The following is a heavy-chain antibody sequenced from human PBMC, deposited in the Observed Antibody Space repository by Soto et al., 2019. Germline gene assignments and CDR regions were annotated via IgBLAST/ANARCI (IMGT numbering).Heavy chain of an antibody. V-gene: IGHV3-13*01. CDR1: GFTFSSYD. J-gene: IGHJ4*02. D-gene: IGHD5-12*01. Sequence: EVQLVESGGGLVQPGGSLRLSCAASGFTFSSYDMHWVRQATGKGLEWVSAIGTAGDTYYPGSVKGRFTISRENAKNSWYLQMKSLRAGDTAVYYCARAGRDGYNPFDYWGQGTLVTVSS. CDR2: IGTAGDT. CDR3: ARAGRDGYNPFDY.